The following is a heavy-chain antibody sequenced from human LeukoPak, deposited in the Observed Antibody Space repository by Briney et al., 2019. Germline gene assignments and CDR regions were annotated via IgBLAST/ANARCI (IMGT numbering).Heavy chain of an antibody. Sequence: SQTLSLTFALSVDSVSINSAAWNWGRQSPSRGLEWLGRTYYRSKWYNDYAVSVKSRITLNPDTSSNQFSLQLNSVSPEDTAVYFCARGLDDILTGYYPFDYWGQGTLVTVSS. V-gene: IGHV6-1*01. CDR1: VDSVSINSAA. CDR2: TYYRSKWYN. CDR3: ARGLDDILTGYYPFDY. J-gene: IGHJ4*02. D-gene: IGHD3-9*01.